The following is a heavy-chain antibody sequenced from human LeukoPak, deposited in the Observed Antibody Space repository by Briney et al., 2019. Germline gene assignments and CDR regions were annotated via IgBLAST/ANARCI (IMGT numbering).Heavy chain of an antibody. CDR1: GDSITSGGYY. V-gene: IGHV4-31*03. CDR3: ARDVLR. Sequence: SQTLSRTCTVSGDSITSGGYYWSWIRQRPGKGLEWIGYIYKTGSTYYNPSLKSRVTMSVDTSRNQFSLKVNSVTAADTAVYYCARDVLRWGQGILVTVSS. CDR2: IYKTGST. J-gene: IGHJ4*02.